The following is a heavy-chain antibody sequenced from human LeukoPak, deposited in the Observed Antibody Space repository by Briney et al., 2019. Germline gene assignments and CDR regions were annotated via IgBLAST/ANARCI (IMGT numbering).Heavy chain of an antibody. CDR2: IYYSGST. Sequence: SSETLSLTCTVSGGSISSSSYYWGWIRQPPGKGLEWIGSIYYSGSTYYNPSLKSRVTISVDTSKNQFSLKLSSVTAADTAVYYCARDLLDWSDPWGQGTLVTVSS. CDR3: ARDLLDWSDP. V-gene: IGHV4-39*07. CDR1: GGSISSSSYY. J-gene: IGHJ5*02.